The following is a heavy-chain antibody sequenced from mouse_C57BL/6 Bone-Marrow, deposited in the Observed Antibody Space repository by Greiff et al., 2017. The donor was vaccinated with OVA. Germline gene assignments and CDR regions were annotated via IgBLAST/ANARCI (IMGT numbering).Heavy chain of an antibody. Sequence: VQLQESGPGLVAPSQSLSITCTVSGFSLTSYGVDWVRQPPGKGLEWLGVIWGGGSTNYNSALMSRLSICKDNSKSQVFLKMNSLQTDDTAMYYGAKGGYGNYEGYYAMDYWGQGTSVTVSS. CDR3: AKGGYGNYEGYYAMDY. V-gene: IGHV2-9*01. J-gene: IGHJ4*01. CDR2: IWGGGST. D-gene: IGHD2-1*01. CDR1: GFSLTSYG.